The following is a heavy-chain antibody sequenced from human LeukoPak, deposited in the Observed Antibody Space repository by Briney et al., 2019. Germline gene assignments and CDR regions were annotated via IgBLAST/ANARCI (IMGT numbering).Heavy chain of an antibody. V-gene: IGHV4-34*01. CDR2: IYHSGST. J-gene: IGHJ5*02. CDR1: GGSFSGYY. CDR3: ARQRTVTTDWFDP. Sequence: SETLSLTCAVYGGSFSGYYWSWIRQPPGKGLEWIGEIYHSGSTNYNPSLTSRVTISVDKSKNQLSLKLTSVTAADTAVYYCARQRTVTTDWFDPWGQGTLVTVSS. D-gene: IGHD4-17*01.